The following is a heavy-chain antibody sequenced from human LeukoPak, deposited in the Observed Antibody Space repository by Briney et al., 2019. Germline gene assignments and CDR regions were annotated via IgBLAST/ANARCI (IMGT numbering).Heavy chain of an antibody. V-gene: IGHV4-39*07. J-gene: IGHJ4*02. Sequence: SETLSLTCTVSGASISRTTYYWVWFRPPPGKGRVWFVTRFYRGVTYYNPSIKSLVTISIDMSENQVSLKLSFVTAADTALYYCAKESTGDKSFDSWGQGTLVTVSS. CDR3: AKESTGDKSFDS. CDR2: RFYRGVT. D-gene: IGHD7-27*01. CDR1: GASISRTTYY.